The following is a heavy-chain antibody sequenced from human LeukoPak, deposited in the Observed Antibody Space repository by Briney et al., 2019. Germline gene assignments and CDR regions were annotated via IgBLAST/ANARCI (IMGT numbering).Heavy chain of an antibody. Sequence: GGSLRLSCEASGFIFNGYTMNWVRQAPGKGLEWVSSISSSGTNMYYADSVKGRFTISRDNAKNSLSLQMNSLRAEDTAVYYCARGGSGNWNAPFDYWGQGTLVTVSS. V-gene: IGHV3-21*01. CDR3: ARGGSGNWNAPFDY. CDR2: ISSSGTNM. D-gene: IGHD1-1*01. CDR1: GFIFNGYT. J-gene: IGHJ4*02.